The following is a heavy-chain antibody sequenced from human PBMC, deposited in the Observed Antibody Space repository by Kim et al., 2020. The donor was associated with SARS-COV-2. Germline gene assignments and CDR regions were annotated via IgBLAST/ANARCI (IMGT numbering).Heavy chain of an antibody. D-gene: IGHD2-21*01. CDR3: ARLYCGGDCYPFDY. J-gene: IGHJ4*02. Sequence: SQSFQGQVTFSAAKSISTAYLQWSSLKASDTAMYYCARLYCGGDCYPFDYWGQGTLVTVSS. V-gene: IGHV5-51*01.